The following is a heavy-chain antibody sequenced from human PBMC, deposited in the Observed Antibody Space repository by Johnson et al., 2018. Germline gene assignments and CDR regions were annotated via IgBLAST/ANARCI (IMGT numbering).Heavy chain of an antibody. CDR2: IYYTGST. D-gene: IGHD3-22*01. Sequence: QVQLQESGPGLVKPSETLSLTCTVSGDSISNYYWSWVRQPPGKGLEYIVYIYYTGSTKYNPSLQSRVAISVDTSKNQFSLKLTSVTAADTAIYYCARQRGYYSHFDYWSQGTLVTVSS. V-gene: IGHV4-59*01. CDR1: GDSISNYY. CDR3: ARQRGYYSHFDY. J-gene: IGHJ4*02.